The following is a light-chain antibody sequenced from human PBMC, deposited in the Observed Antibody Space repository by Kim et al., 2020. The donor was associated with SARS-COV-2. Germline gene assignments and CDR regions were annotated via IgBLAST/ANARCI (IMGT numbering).Light chain of an antibody. V-gene: IGKV3D-15*01. J-gene: IGKJ5*01. Sequence: SQAESATLSGMASQSVSTDVAWYQQTSGQAPRLLIYGASTRATGIPARFSGSGSGTEFTLTISGLQSEDLAVYYCQQYKNWPPITFGQGTRLEIK. CDR3: QQYKNWPPIT. CDR2: GAS. CDR1: QSVSTD.